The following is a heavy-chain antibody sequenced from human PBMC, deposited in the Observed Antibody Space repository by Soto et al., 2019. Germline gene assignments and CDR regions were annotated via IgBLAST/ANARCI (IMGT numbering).Heavy chain of an antibody. CDR3: ARDSGGYYDFWSGYWAYYFDY. CDR1: GFTFSSYS. V-gene: IGHV3-21*01. D-gene: IGHD3-3*01. CDR2: ISSSSSYI. J-gene: IGHJ4*02. Sequence: GGSLRLSCAASGFTFSSYSMNWVRQAPGKGLEWVSSISSSSSYIYYADSVKGRFTISRDNAKNSLYLQMNSLRAEDTAVYYCARDSGGYYDFWSGYWAYYFDYWGQGTLVTVS.